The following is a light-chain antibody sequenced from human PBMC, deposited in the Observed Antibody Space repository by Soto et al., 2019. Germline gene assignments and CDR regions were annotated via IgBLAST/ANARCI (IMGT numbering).Light chain of an antibody. CDR3: QQLNTYPGT. Sequence: DIQLTQSPSFLSASVGDRVTITCRASQGISSHLAWYQQKPGKAPKLLIYGASTLQSGVPSRFSGSGSGTEFTLTVSSLQPEDFATYYCQQLNTYPGTFGPGTKVDIK. V-gene: IGKV1-9*01. CDR1: QGISSH. CDR2: GAS. J-gene: IGKJ3*01.